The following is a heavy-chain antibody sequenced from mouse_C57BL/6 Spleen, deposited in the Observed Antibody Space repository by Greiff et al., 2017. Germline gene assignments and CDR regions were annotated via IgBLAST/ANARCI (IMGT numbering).Heavy chain of an antibody. Sequence: QVQLQQPGAELVKPGASVKLSCKASGYTFTSSWLQWVKPRPGQGLAWIGEIDPSDSYTTYNQKFKGKATLTVDTSSSTAYMQLSSLTSEDSAVYYCARRGYGSSYWYFDVWGTGTTGTVSS. CDR2: IDPSDSYT. D-gene: IGHD1-1*01. CDR3: ARRGYGSSYWYFDV. J-gene: IGHJ1*03. V-gene: IGHV1-50*01. CDR1: GYTFTSSW.